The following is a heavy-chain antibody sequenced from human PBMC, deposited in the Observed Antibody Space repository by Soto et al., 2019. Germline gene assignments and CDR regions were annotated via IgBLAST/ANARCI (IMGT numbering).Heavy chain of an antibody. D-gene: IGHD4-17*01. CDR2: IYYSGST. CDR3: ASPTVTTRAKYYYYYYGMDV. Sequence: SETLSLTCTVSCGSISSGGYYWSWIRQHPGKGLEWIGCIYYSGSTYYNPSLKSRVTISVDTSKNQFSLKLSSVTAADTAVYYCASPTVTTRAKYYYYYYGMDVWGQGTTVTVSS. CDR1: CGSISSGGYY. V-gene: IGHV4-39*01. J-gene: IGHJ6*02.